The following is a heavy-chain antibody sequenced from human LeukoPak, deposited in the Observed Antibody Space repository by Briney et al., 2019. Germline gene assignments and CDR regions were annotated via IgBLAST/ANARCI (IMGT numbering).Heavy chain of an antibody. J-gene: IGHJ4*02. D-gene: IGHD3-10*01. V-gene: IGHV3-23*01. CDR3: ARALWFGEFLFDY. CDR1: GFTFSSYA. CDR2: ISGSGGST. Sequence: GGSLRLSCAASGFTFSSYAMSWVRQAPGKGLEWVSGISGSGGSTYYADFVKGRFTISRDNSKNSLYLQMNSLRAEDTAVYYCARALWFGEFLFDYWGQGTLVTVSS.